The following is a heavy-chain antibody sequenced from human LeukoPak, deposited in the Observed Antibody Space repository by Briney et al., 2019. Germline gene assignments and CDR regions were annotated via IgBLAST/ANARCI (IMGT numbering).Heavy chain of an antibody. V-gene: IGHV3-9*01. CDR1: GFTFDDYA. CDR3: AKDFLQYCGGDCYPA. Sequence: GGSLRLSCAASGFTFDDYAMNWVRQAPRKGLEWGAGISWNSGSIGYADSVKGRFTISRDNAKNSLYLQMNSLGAEDTALYYCAKDFLQYCGGDCYPAWGQGTLVTVSS. CDR2: ISWNSGSI. J-gene: IGHJ5*02. D-gene: IGHD2-21*02.